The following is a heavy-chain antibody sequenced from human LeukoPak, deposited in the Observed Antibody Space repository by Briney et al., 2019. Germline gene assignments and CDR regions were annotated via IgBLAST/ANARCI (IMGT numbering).Heavy chain of an antibody. CDR1: GGTFSSYT. Sequence: SVKVSCKASGGTFSSYTISWVRQAPGQGLEWMGRIIPILGIANYAQKFQGRVTITADKSTSTAYMELSSLRSEDTAVYYCARKVSTSDYDYWGQGTLVSVSS. D-gene: IGHD2-2*01. CDR2: IIPILGIA. J-gene: IGHJ4*02. CDR3: ARKVSTSDYDY. V-gene: IGHV1-69*02.